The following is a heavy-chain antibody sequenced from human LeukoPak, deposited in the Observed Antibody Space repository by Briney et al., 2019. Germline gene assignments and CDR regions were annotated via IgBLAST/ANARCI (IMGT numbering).Heavy chain of an antibody. D-gene: IGHD3-22*01. CDR1: GGSISSSSYY. V-gene: IGHV4-39*01. CDR3: ARLGIEDYYDSSGFFDY. J-gene: IGHJ4*02. Sequence: SETLSLTSTVSGGSISSSSYYWGWIRQPPGKGLEWIGSIYYSGSTYYNPSLKSRVTISVDTSKNQFSLKLSSVTAADTAVYYCARLGIEDYYDSSGFFDYWGQGTLVTVSS. CDR2: IYYSGST.